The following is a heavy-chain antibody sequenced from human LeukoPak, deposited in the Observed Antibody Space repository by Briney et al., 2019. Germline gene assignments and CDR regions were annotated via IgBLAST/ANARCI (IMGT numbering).Heavy chain of an antibody. Sequence: SETLSLTCTVSGGSISSGGYYWSWIRQHPGKGLEWIGYIYYSGSTYYNPSLKSRVTISVDTSKNQISLKLSSVTAADTAVYYCARGRLRYFDWGGYYYYGMDVWGQGTTVTVSS. CDR3: ARGRLRYFDWGGYYYYGMDV. CDR2: IYYSGST. D-gene: IGHD3-9*01. J-gene: IGHJ6*02. V-gene: IGHV4-31*03. CDR1: GGSISSGGYY.